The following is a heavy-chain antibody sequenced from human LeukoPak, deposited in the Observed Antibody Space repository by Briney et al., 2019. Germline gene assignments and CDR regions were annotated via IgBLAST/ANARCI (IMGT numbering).Heavy chain of an antibody. CDR1: GFTFGSYA. D-gene: IGHD2-2*01. CDR3: AKSVPGYCSSTSCFFDY. Sequence: GGSLRLSCAASGFTFGSYAMSWVRQALGKGLEWVSAISGSGGSTYYADSVKGRFTISRDNSKNTLYLQMNSLRAEDTAVYYCAKSVPGYCSSTSCFFDYWGQGTLVTVSS. V-gene: IGHV3-23*01. CDR2: ISGSGGST. J-gene: IGHJ4*02.